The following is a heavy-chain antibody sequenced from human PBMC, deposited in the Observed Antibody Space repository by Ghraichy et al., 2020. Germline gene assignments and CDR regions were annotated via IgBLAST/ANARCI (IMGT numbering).Heavy chain of an antibody. Sequence: SETLSLTCTVSGGSIKTYYWSWIRQPPGEGLEWMGYIYSSGSTNYNPSLWSRVTMSVDTSKNQFSLRLSSVTAADTAVYYCARHFLPPDAFDIWGHGTVVTVSS. CDR1: GGSIKTYY. D-gene: IGHD1-14*01. CDR3: ARHFLPPDAFDI. V-gene: IGHV4-59*08. J-gene: IGHJ3*02. CDR2: IYSSGST.